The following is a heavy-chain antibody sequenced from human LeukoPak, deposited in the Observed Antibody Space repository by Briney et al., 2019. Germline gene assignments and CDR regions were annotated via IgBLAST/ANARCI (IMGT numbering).Heavy chain of an antibody. Sequence: PSETLSLTCAVSGYSISSGYYWGCIRQPPGKGLEWIGTIYHSGSTYYNPALKSRVTISVDTSKNQFSLKPSSVTAAKPAVYYCARVPHGETIFGVVLYGLDPWGQGTLVTVSS. D-gene: IGHD3-3*01. J-gene: IGHJ5*02. CDR3: ARVPHGETIFGVVLYGLDP. V-gene: IGHV4-38-2*01. CDR2: IYHSGST. CDR1: GYSISSGYY.